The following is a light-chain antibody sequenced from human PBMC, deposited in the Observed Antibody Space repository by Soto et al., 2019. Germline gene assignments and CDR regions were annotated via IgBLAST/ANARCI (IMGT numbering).Light chain of an antibody. CDR2: LND. Sequence: QSVLTQPPSASGTPGQTVTISCSGSDSNIGSNPLNWFQQLPGAAPTLLIYLNDQPPSGVPARFSGSKSGTSASLAISGLQSEDEADYYCAVWDDSLHARVFGGGTKVTVL. J-gene: IGLJ3*02. V-gene: IGLV1-44*01. CDR3: AVWDDSLHARV. CDR1: DSNIGSNP.